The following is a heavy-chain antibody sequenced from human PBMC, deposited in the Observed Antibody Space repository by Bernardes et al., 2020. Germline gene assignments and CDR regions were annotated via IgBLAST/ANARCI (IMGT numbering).Heavy chain of an antibody. CDR2: INAGNGNT. J-gene: IGHJ4*02. V-gene: IGHV1-3*01. CDR3: ARIIEGYSGYDYFDY. D-gene: IGHD5-12*01. Sequence: ASVKVSCKASGYTFTSYAMHWVRQAPGQRLEWMGWINAGNGNTKYSQKFQGRVTITRDTSASTAYMELSSLRSEDTAVYYCARIIEGYSGYDYFDYWGQGTLVTVSS. CDR1: GYTFTSYA.